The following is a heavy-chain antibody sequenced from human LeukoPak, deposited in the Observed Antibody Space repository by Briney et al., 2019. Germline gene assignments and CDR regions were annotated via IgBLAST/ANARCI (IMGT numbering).Heavy chain of an antibody. D-gene: IGHD3-22*01. CDR3: ARASYDSSGYYYVDY. CDR1: GGSISSSSYY. Sequence: PSETLSLTCTVSGGSISSSSYYWGWIRQPPGKGLEWIGYIYYSGTTNYNPSLKSRVTISVDTSKNQFSLKLSSVTAADTAVYYCARASYDSSGYYYVDYWGQGTLVTVSS. V-gene: IGHV4-61*05. J-gene: IGHJ4*02. CDR2: IYYSGTT.